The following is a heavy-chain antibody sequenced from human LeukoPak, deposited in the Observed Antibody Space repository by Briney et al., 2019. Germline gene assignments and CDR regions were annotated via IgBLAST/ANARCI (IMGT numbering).Heavy chain of an antibody. CDR1: GFTFSNYA. J-gene: IGHJ4*02. CDR3: ATGVSGAT. CDR2: VTGSGAIT. D-gene: IGHD3-10*01. Sequence: GGSLRLSCAASGFTFSNYAMNWVRQAPGKGLEWVSSVTGSGAITKYADSVKGRFTISRDNSKNTLYLQMNSLRAEDTAVYYCATGVSGATWGQGSLVTAYS. V-gene: IGHV3-23*01.